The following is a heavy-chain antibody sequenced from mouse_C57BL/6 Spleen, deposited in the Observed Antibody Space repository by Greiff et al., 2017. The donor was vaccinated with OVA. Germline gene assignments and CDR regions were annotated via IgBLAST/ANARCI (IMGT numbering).Heavy chain of an antibody. CDR2: IRSKSNNYAT. D-gene: IGHD3-2*02. V-gene: IGHV10-1*01. CDR1: GFSFNTYA. Sequence: EVQLVESGGGLVQPKGSLKLSCAASGFSFNTYAMNWVRQAPGKGLEWVARIRSKSNNYATYYADSVKDRFTISRNESESMLYLQMNNLKTEDTAMYDCLSSSGQSMDYWGQGTSVTVSS. CDR3: LSSSGQSMDY. J-gene: IGHJ4*01.